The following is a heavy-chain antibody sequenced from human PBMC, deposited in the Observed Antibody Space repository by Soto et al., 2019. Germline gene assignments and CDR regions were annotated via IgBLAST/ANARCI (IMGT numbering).Heavy chain of an antibody. J-gene: IGHJ6*02. V-gene: IGHV3-33*01. CDR3: ARDLGYDSSGYPRSAYYYGMDV. CDR1: GFTFSSYG. Sequence: TGGSLRLSCAASGFTFSSYGRHWVRQAPGKGLEWVAVIWYDGSNKYYADSVKGRFTISRDNSKNTLYLQMNSLRAEDTAVYYCARDLGYDSSGYPRSAYYYGMDVWGQGTTVTVSS. CDR2: IWYDGSNK. D-gene: IGHD3-22*01.